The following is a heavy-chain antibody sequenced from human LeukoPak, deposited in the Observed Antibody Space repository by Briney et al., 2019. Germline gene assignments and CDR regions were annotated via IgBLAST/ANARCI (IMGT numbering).Heavy chain of an antibody. CDR1: GYTLTELS. J-gene: IGHJ4*02. CDR2: FDPEDGET. V-gene: IGHV1-24*01. Sequence: ASVKVSCKVSGYTLTELSMHWVRQAPGKGLEWMGGFDPEDGETIYAQKFQGRVTMTEDTSTDTAYMELSSLRSEDTAVYYCATDPTDPLSSGSYHQFDYWGQGTLVTVSS. CDR3: ATDPTDPLSSGSYHQFDY. D-gene: IGHD1-26*01.